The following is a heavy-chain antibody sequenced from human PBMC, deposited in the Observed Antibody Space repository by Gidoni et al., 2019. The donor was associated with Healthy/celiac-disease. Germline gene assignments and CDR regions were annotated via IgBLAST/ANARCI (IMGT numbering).Heavy chain of an antibody. Sequence: STYYNPSLKSRVTISVDTSKNQFSLKLSSVTAADTAVYYCARGWNYSADSPPASDAFDIWGQGTMVTVSS. D-gene: IGHD1-7*01. CDR3: ARGWNYSADSPPASDAFDI. CDR2: ST. V-gene: IGHV4-30-2*05. J-gene: IGHJ3*02.